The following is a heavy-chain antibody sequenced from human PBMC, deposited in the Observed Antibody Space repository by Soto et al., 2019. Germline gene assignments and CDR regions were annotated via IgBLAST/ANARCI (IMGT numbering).Heavy chain of an antibody. J-gene: IGHJ4*02. D-gene: IGHD3-22*01. V-gene: IGHV1-69*12. CDR2: IIPIFGTA. Sequence: QVQRVQSGAEVKKPGSSVKVSCKASGGTFSSYGISWVRQAPGQGLEWMGGIIPIFGTADYAQKFQGRVTISADESTSTAYMELSSLRSEDTAVYYCASHYDSSGYYYRGLDYWGQGTLVTVSP. CDR1: GGTFSSYG. CDR3: ASHYDSSGYYYRGLDY.